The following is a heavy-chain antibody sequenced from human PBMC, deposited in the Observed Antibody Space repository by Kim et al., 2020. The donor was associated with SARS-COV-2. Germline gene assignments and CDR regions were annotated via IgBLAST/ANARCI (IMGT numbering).Heavy chain of an antibody. Sequence: SETLSLTCTVSGGSISSGGYYWSWIRQPPGKGLEWIGYIYYSGSTYYNPSLKSRVTISVDTSKNQFSLKLSSVTAADTAVYYCARVPLPGTSYYYYGMDVWGQGTTVTVSS. V-gene: IGHV4-30-4*01. J-gene: IGHJ6*02. CDR2: IYYSGST. CDR3: ARVPLPGTSYYYYGMDV. CDR1: GGSISSGGYY. D-gene: IGHD1-1*01.